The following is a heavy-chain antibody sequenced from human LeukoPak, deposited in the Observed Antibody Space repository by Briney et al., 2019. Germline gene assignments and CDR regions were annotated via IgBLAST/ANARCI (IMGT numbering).Heavy chain of an antibody. D-gene: IGHD4-11*01. V-gene: IGHV3-30*18. CDR1: GFTFRSYG. CDR3: SKERMTTVTSYYHYFGMDV. J-gene: IGHJ6*02. Sequence: GGSLRLSCAASGFTFRSYGMHWVRQAPGKGLEWVAIISYDGSNEYHADSVKGRFTISRDNSKNTMYLQMNSLRVEDTAVYFWSKERMTTVTSYYHYFGMDVWGQGTTVTVSS. CDR2: ISYDGSNE.